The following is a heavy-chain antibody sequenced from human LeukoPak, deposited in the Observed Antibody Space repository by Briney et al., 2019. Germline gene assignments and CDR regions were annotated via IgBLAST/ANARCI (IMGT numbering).Heavy chain of an antibody. CDR1: GFTFSTYW. CDR2: IKQDGSEK. Sequence: GGSLRLSCAVSGFTFSTYWMSWVRQAPGKGLEWVANIKQDGSEKYYVDSVKGRFTISRDNAKNSLYLQMNSLRTEDTAVYYCAKDRCSNGIGCYYYYMEVWGKGTTVTISS. J-gene: IGHJ6*03. V-gene: IGHV3-7*01. CDR3: AKDRCSNGIGCYYYYMEV. D-gene: IGHD2-8*01.